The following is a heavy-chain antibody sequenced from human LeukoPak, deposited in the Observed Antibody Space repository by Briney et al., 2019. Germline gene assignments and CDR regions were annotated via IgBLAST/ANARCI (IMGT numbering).Heavy chain of an antibody. J-gene: IGHJ4*02. CDR1: GFTFSSYW. CDR3: ARDQAPYDYVWGSYLDY. CDR2: IKKDGSEK. D-gene: IGHD3-16*01. V-gene: IGHV3-7*01. Sequence: GGSLRLSCAASGFTFSSYWMSWVRQAPGKGLEWVANIKKDGSEKYYVDSVKGRFTISRDNAKNSLYLQMNSLRAEDTAVYYCARDQAPYDYVWGSYLDYWGQGTLVTVSS.